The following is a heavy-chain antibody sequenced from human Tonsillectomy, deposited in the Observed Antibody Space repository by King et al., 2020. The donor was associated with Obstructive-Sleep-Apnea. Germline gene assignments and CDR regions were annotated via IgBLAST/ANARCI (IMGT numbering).Heavy chain of an antibody. Sequence: VQLVESGAEVKKPGASVKVSCKASGYTFTSYDINWVRQATGRGLEWMAWMSPSSGSTAHEQKFQGRFTMTRSASNSTAYMDLGSLQSEDTAVYDCARSKGPGAFDIWGQGTMVIVSS. CDR3: ARSKGPGAFDI. CDR1: GYTFTSYD. V-gene: IGHV1-8*01. J-gene: IGHJ3*02. CDR2: MSPSSGST.